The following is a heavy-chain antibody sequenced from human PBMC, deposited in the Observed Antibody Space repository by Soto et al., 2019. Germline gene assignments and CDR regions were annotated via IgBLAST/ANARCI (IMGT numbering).Heavy chain of an antibody. D-gene: IGHD3-10*01. J-gene: IGHJ4*02. V-gene: IGHV1-69*01. CDR1: GVTFSNYR. CDR3: ARGGGKYYGSGNYAFDY. CDR2: ILPISGAA. Sequence: QVQLVQSGAEVKKPGSSVKVSCKLFGVTFSNYRISWVRQAPGQGLEWMGGILPISGAANYAQKFQGRVTITADEATSTAYMERSRLGSEDTAVYYCARGGGKYYGSGNYAFDYWGQGTLVTVSS.